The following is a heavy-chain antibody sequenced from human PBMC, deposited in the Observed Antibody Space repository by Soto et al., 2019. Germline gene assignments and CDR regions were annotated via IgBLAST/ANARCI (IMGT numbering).Heavy chain of an antibody. CDR3: ARTIYFYDSSGYSPCFDY. V-gene: IGHV6-1*01. Sequence: PSQTLSLTXAISGDSVSSNSAAWNWIRQSPSRGLEWLGRTYYRSKWYNDYAVSVKSRITINPDTSKNQFSLQLNSVTPEDTAVYYCARTIYFYDSSGYSPCFDYWGQGTLVTVSS. CDR1: GDSVSSNSAA. J-gene: IGHJ4*02. D-gene: IGHD3-22*01. CDR2: TYYRSKWYN.